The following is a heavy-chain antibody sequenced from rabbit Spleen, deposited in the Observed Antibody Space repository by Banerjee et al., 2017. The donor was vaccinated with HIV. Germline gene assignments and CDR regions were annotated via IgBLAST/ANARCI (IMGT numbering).Heavy chain of an antibody. Sequence: EQLEESGGGLVKPEGSLTLTCKASGVSLNDKDVMCWVRQAPGKGLEWIGCINTGSGSASYASWVISRFTISKTSSTTVTLQMISLTAADTATHFCARNPYAGVRSDGYIYYFNLWGPGTLVTVS. V-gene: IGHV1S45*01. CDR1: GVSLNDKDV. D-gene: IGHD6-1*01. J-gene: IGHJ4*01. CDR2: INTGSGSA. CDR3: ARNPYAGVRSDGYIYYFNL.